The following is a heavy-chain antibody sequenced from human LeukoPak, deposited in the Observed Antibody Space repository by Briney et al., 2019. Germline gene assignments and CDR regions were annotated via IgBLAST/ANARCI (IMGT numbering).Heavy chain of an antibody. CDR1: GYTFTSYG. Sequence: ASVKVSCKASGYTFTSYGISWVRQAPGQGLEWMGWISAYNGNTNYAQKLQGRVTMTTDTSTSTAYMELRSLRSDDAAVYYCARDSQLVLVWDYWGQGTLVTVSS. J-gene: IGHJ4*02. D-gene: IGHD6-6*01. CDR3: ARDSQLVLVWDY. CDR2: ISAYNGNT. V-gene: IGHV1-18*01.